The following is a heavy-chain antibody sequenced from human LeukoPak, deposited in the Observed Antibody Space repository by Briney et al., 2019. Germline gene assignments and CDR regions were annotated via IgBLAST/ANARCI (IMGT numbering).Heavy chain of an antibody. Sequence: GGSLRLSCAASGFTFSDYYMSWIRQAPGKGLEWVSSISSSSSYIYYADSVKGRFTISRDNAKNSLYLQMNSLRAEDTAVYYCARDQDIVVVALGMDVWGQGTTVTVSS. CDR2: ISSSSSYI. CDR1: GFTFSDYY. J-gene: IGHJ6*02. D-gene: IGHD2-15*01. V-gene: IGHV3-11*06. CDR3: ARDQDIVVVALGMDV.